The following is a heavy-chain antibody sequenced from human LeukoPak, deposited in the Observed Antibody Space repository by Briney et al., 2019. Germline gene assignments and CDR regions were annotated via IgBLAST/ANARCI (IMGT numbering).Heavy chain of an antibody. CDR1: GGSISSSSYY. Sequence: SETLSLTCTVSGGSISSSSYYWGWIRQPPEKGLEWIGTVYYTGSTYYNPSLKSRVTISVDTSKNQFSLNLSSVTAADTAVYYCARASKDGHSSGHKWKYWGQGTLVTVSS. CDR2: VYYTGST. CDR3: ARASKDGHSSGHKWKY. J-gene: IGHJ4*02. V-gene: IGHV4-39*01. D-gene: IGHD3-22*01.